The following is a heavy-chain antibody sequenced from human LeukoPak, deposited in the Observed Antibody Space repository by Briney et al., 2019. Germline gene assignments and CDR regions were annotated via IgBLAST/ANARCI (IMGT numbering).Heavy chain of an antibody. CDR2: ISSSSSTI. D-gene: IGHD3-22*01. CDR3: ARDSSPVYYYDSSGYYFDY. CDR1: GFTFSSYG. V-gene: IGHV3-48*02. Sequence: GGSLRLSCAASGFTFSSYGMNWVRQAPGKGLEWVSYISSSSSTIYYADSVKGRFTISRDNTKNSLYLQMNSLRDEDTAVYYCARDSSPVYYYDSSGYYFDYWGQGTLVTVSS. J-gene: IGHJ4*02.